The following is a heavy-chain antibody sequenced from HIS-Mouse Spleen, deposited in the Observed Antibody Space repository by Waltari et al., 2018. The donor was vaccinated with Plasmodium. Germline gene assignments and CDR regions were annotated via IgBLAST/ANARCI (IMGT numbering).Heavy chain of an antibody. CDR3: ATRGRAGRRSYYFDY. CDR1: GGSFRGYS. D-gene: IGHD3-10*01. J-gene: IGHJ4*02. CDR2: INHSGST. Sequence: QVQLQQWGAGLLKPSETLSLTCAVYGGSFRGYSWSWLPQPPGKGLEWIGEINHSGSTNYNPSLKSRVTISVDTSKNQFSLKLSSVTAADTAVYYCATRGRAGRRSYYFDYWGQGTLVTVSS. V-gene: IGHV4-34*01.